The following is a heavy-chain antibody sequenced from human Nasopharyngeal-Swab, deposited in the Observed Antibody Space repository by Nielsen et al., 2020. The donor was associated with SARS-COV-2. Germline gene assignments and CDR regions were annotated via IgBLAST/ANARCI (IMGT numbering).Heavy chain of an antibody. D-gene: IGHD3-22*01. CDR1: GYTFTSYA. CDR2: IIPIFGTA. V-gene: IGHV1-69*13. Sequence: SGKVSCKASGYTFTSYAISWVRQAPGQGLEWMGGIIPIFGTANYAQKFQGRVTITADESTSTAYMELSSLRSEDTAVYYCARIAIGMIVVASYYGMDVWGQGTTVTVSS. CDR3: ARIAIGMIVVASYYGMDV. J-gene: IGHJ6*02.